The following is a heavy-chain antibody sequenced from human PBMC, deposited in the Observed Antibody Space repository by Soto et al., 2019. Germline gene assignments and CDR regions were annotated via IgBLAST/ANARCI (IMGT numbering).Heavy chain of an antibody. CDR3: ARPPHEILISFAFDD. J-gene: IGHJ4*02. D-gene: IGHD3-9*01. V-gene: IGHV3-9*01. CDR2: ISWNSGGI. CDR1: GFTFDDYA. Sequence: GGSLRLSCAASGFTFDDYAMHWVRQGPGKGLEWVSGISWNSGGIGYADSVKGRFTISSDNAKNCLYLQMDRRRPEDTAFYYFARPPHEILISFAFDDGGQGTLATVSS.